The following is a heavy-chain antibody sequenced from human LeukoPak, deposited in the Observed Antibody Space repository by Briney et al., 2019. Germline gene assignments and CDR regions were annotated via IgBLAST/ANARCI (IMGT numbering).Heavy chain of an antibody. CDR1: GFTFSSYA. J-gene: IGHJ3*02. Sequence: PGRSLRLSCAASGFTFSSYAMHWVRQAPGKGLEWVAVISYDGSNKYYADSVKGRFTISRDNSKNTLYLQMNSLRAEDTAVYYCARDRSIFGVVNYAFDTWGQGTMVTVSS. V-gene: IGHV3-30-3*01. CDR2: ISYDGSNK. D-gene: IGHD3-3*02. CDR3: ARDRSIFGVVNYAFDT.